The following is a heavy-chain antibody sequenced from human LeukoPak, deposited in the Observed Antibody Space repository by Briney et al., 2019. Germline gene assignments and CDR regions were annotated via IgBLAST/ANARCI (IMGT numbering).Heavy chain of an antibody. CDR1: GFSFTNNY. V-gene: IGHV3-53*01. Sequence: GGSLRLSCAVSGFSFTNNYMSWVRQAPGKGLEWVSVFYVGGATYYPDSVKGRFTISRDNSENTLYLQMKSLRAEDTAVYYCARGDGYNFFDYWGQGTLVTVTS. J-gene: IGHJ4*02. D-gene: IGHD5-24*01. CDR3: ARGDGYNFFDY. CDR2: FYVGGAT.